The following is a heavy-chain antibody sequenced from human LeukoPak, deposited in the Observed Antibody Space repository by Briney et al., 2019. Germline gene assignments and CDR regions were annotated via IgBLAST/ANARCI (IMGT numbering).Heavy chain of an antibody. CDR3: ARAPGIAAAGNFKVFDYYYYGMDV. Sequence: SETLSLTCTVSGGFISRDSWSWIRQPPGKGLEWIGYISHSGSTDYNPSLKSRVTISVDTSKNQFSLKLSSVTAADTAVYYCARAPGIAAAGNFKVFDYYYYGMDVWGQGTTVTVSS. CDR1: GGFISRDS. V-gene: IGHV4-59*01. CDR2: ISHSGST. J-gene: IGHJ6*02. D-gene: IGHD6-13*01.